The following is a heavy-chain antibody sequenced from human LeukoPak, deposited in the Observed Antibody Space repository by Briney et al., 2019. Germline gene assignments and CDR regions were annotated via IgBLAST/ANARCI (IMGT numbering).Heavy chain of an antibody. J-gene: IGHJ6*03. D-gene: IGHD4-17*01. CDR3: TTGGVLYGDYVHYYYYMDV. CDR2: IKSKTDGGTT. Sequence: PGGSLRLSCAASGFTFSNAWMSWVRQAPGKGLEWVGRIKSKTDGGTTDYAAPVKGRFTISRDDSKNTLYLQMNSLKTEDTAVYYCTTGGVLYGDYVHYYYYMDVWGKGTTVTISS. V-gene: IGHV3-15*01. CDR1: GFTFSNAW.